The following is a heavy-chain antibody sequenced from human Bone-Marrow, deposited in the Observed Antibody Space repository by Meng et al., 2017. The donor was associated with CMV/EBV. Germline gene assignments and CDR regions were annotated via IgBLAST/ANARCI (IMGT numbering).Heavy chain of an antibody. V-gene: IGHV1-2*02. Sequence: ASVKVSCKASGYSFTGYYMHWVRQAPGQGLEWMGWINPTSGGTNHAQKFQGRVTMTRDTSISTAYMELSRLRSDDTAVYYCARDRRMLSGGDCYDYWGQGTLVTVSS. CDR3: ARDRRMLSGGDCYDY. CDR2: INPTSGGT. CDR1: GYSFTGYY. J-gene: IGHJ4*02. D-gene: IGHD2-21*01.